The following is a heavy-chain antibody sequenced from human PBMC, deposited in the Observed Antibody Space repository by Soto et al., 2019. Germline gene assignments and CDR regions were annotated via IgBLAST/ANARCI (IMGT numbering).Heavy chain of an antibody. J-gene: IGHJ3*02. D-gene: IGHD4-17*01. Sequence: QMHLQESGPGLVKPSETLSLTCKLSDGSVSKGEFYWTWIRQPPGKGLEWIGNIHFSGRTIYNFSLKSRLTISVDTSVNQFSLRLSSVTAADTAVYYCARERSYGGNLDAFDIWGQGTMVTVS. CDR2: IHFSGRT. V-gene: IGHV4-61*08. CDR3: ARERSYGGNLDAFDI. CDR1: DGSVSKGEFY.